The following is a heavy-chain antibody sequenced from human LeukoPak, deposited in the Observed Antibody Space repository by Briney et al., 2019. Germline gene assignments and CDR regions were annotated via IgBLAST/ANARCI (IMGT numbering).Heavy chain of an antibody. V-gene: IGHV1-69*01. Sequence: ASVKVSCKASGGTFNSNVISWVRQAPGQGLEWMGGIIPLFGRTNYAQKFQGRVTITADESTSTAYLELSSLRSDDTAVYYCARVGTLRQQLAHYYYYYMDVWGKGTTVTVSS. J-gene: IGHJ6*03. CDR2: IIPLFGRT. D-gene: IGHD6-13*01. CDR1: GGTFNSNV. CDR3: ARVGTLRQQLAHYYYYYMDV.